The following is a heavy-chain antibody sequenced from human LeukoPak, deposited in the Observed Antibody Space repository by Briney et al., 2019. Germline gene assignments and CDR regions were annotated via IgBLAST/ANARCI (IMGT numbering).Heavy chain of an antibody. D-gene: IGHD6-6*01. J-gene: IGHJ3*02. V-gene: IGHV3-7*01. CDR3: ARGSAPTDSDDAFDI. CDR2: IKQDGSEK. CDR1: GFTISSYW. Sequence: QTGGSLRLSCAASGFTISSYWMNWVRQAPGKGLEWVANIKQDGSEKYYVDSVKGRFTISRDNAKNSLYLQMNSLRAEDTAVYYCARGSAPTDSDDAFDIWGQGTMVTVSS.